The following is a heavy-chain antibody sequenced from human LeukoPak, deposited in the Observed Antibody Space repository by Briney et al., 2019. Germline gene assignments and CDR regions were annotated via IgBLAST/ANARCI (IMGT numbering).Heavy chain of an antibody. Sequence: GGSLRLSCAVSGFTVSGNYMSWVRQAPGKGLEWVSLIYSGGTTYYADSVKGRFAISRDNSKNTLYLQMNSLRAEDTAVYYCARRAGGYSHPYDYWGQGILVTVSS. V-gene: IGHV3-53*01. CDR2: IYSGGTT. J-gene: IGHJ4*02. CDR3: ARRAGGYSHPYDY. D-gene: IGHD4-23*01. CDR1: GFTVSGNY.